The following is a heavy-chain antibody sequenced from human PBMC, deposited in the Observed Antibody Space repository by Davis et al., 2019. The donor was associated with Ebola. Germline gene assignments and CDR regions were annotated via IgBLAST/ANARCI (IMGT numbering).Heavy chain of an antibody. D-gene: IGHD6-25*01. Sequence: AASVKVSCKASGYTFTSYAMNWVRQAPGQGLEWMGWINTNTGNPTSAQGFTGRFVFSLATSVRTAYLQFSSLKAEDTAVYYCVGLPIAANYYYGMDVWGQGTTVTVSS. V-gene: IGHV7-4-1*02. J-gene: IGHJ6*02. CDR1: GYTFTSYA. CDR3: VGLPIAANYYYGMDV. CDR2: INTNTGNP.